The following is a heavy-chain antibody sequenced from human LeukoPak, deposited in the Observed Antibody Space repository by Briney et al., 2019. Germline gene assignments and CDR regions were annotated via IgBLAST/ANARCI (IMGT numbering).Heavy chain of an antibody. CDR2: ISWNSGSI. D-gene: IGHD6-6*01. V-gene: IGHV3-9*01. CDR1: GFTFDDYA. CDR3: AKDIFEYSSSSDAFDI. Sequence: GRSLRLSCAASGFTFDDYAMLWVRQAPGKGLEWVSGISWNSGSIGYADSVKGRFTISRDNAKNSLYLQMNSLRAEDTALYYCAKDIFEYSSSSDAFDIWGQGTMVTVSS. J-gene: IGHJ3*02.